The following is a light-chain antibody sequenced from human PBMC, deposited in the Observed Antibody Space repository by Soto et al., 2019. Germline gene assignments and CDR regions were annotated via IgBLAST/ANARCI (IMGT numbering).Light chain of an antibody. CDR3: AAWDHSLNGPV. CDR1: SSNIGNNA. J-gene: IGLJ2*01. CDR2: YDD. V-gene: IGLV1-36*01. Sequence: QSVLTQPPSVSEAPRQRVTISGSGSSSNIGNNAVNWYQQLPGKAPKLLIYYDDLLPSGVSDRFSGSKSGTSASLAISGLQSEDKADYYCAAWDHSLNGPVFGGGTKLTVL.